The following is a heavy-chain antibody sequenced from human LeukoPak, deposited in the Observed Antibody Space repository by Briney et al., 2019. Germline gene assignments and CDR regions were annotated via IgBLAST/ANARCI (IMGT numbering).Heavy chain of an antibody. V-gene: IGHV1-3*03. CDR2: INAGNGNT. Sequence: ASVKVSCKASGYTFTSYAMHWVRQAPGQRLEWMGWINAGNGNTKYSQEFQGRVTITRDTSASTAYMELSSLRSEGMAVYYCARAIPNNYDYVWGSYRYILDPWGQGTLVTVSS. J-gene: IGHJ5*02. CDR3: ARAIPNNYDYVWGSYRYILDP. D-gene: IGHD3-16*02. CDR1: GYTFTSYA.